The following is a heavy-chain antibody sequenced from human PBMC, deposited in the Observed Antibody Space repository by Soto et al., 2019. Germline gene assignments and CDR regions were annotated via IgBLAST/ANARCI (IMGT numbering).Heavy chain of an antibody. CDR1: GFTFSSYA. CDR3: ARDRYYRGGPFYYYGMDV. V-gene: IGHV3-30-3*01. D-gene: IGHD4-4*01. J-gene: IGHJ6*02. Sequence: QVQLVESGGGVVQPGTSLGLSCAASGFTFSSYAMYWVRQAPGKGLEWVAVTSFDGSNIYYADSVKGRFNISRDNCKNTLDLQMNSLRAEDTAVYYCARDRYYRGGPFYYYGMDVWGQGTTVTVSS. CDR2: TSFDGSNI.